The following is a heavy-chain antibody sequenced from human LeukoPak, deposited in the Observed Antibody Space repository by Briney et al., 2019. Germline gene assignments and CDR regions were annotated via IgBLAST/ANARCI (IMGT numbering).Heavy chain of an antibody. D-gene: IGHD3-3*01. V-gene: IGHV4-59*01. CDR1: GGSISPYY. CDR3: ARYDFNKYFDY. J-gene: IGHJ4*02. Sequence: SETLSLTCTVSGGSISPYYWSWIRQPPGKGLEWIGYIYYSGSTNYNPSLKSRVTMSVDTSKNQFSLKLTSVTAADTAVYYCARYDFNKYFDYWGQGILVTVSS. CDR2: IYYSGST.